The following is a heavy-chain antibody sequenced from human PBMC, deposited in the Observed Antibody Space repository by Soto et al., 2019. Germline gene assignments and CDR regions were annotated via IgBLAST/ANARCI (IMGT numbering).Heavy chain of an antibody. CDR2: MNPNNGNT. V-gene: IGHV1-8*01. Sequence: QVQLVQSGAEVKKPGASVKVSCKASGYTFTSYDINWVRQATGQGLEWMGWMNPNNGNTGYAQKFQGGVTMTRNTSRSTAYMELSSLRSEDTAVYYCARQYYDFWSGYSYGMDVWGQGTTVTVSS. CDR3: ARQYYDFWSGYSYGMDV. CDR1: GYTFTSYD. D-gene: IGHD3-3*01. J-gene: IGHJ6*02.